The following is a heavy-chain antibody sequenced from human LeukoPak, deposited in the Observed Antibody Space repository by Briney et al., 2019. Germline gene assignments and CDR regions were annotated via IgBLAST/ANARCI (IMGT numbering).Heavy chain of an antibody. CDR3: ARSAANRFYYFDY. CDR2: IYYSGST. CDR1: GGSISSGGYY. V-gene: IGHV4-31*03. D-gene: IGHD2-15*01. J-gene: IGHJ4*02. Sequence: SQTLSLTCTVSGGSISSGGYYWSWIRQHPGKGLEWIGYIYYSGSTYYNPSLKSRVTISVDTSKNQFSLKLSSVTAADTAVYYCARSAANRFYYFDYWGQGTLVTVSS.